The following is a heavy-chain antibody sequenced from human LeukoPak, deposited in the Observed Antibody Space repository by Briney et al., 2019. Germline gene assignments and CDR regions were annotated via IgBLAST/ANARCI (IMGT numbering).Heavy chain of an antibody. D-gene: IGHD3-10*02. CDR1: GESSSGYY. Sequence: PSETLSLTCAVYGESSSGYYWSWIRQPPGKGLECRGEINHSGSTNFNPSLKSRVTVSVDTSKKQFALKLRSVTAADTAVYYGAGYVGYYYYGMDVWGQGTTVTVSS. V-gene: IGHV4-34*01. J-gene: IGHJ6*02. CDR2: INHSGST. CDR3: AGYVGYYYYGMDV.